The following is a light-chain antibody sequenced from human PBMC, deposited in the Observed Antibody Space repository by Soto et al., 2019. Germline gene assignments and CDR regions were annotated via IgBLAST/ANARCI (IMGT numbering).Light chain of an antibody. CDR1: QSVSSSY. V-gene: IGKV3-20*01. CDR2: GAS. CDR3: QQYGSSPPIT. J-gene: IGKJ5*01. Sequence: EIVLTQSPGTLSLSPGERATLSCRASQSVSSSYLAWYQQKPGQAPRLLIYGASSRATGIPDRFSGSGSGTDCTRTISRLEPEDFAVYYCQQYGSSPPITFGQGTRLEIK.